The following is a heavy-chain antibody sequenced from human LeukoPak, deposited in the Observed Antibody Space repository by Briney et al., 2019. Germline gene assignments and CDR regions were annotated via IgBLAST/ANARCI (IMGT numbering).Heavy chain of an antibody. CDR2: ISWNSGSI. D-gene: IGHD3-22*01. Sequence: GGSLRLSCAASGFTFDDYAMHWVRQAPGKGLEWVSGISWNSGSIGYADSVKGRFTISRDNAKNSLYLQMNSLRAEDTALYYCAKDQDSSGYSPFDYWGQGTLVTVSS. CDR3: AKDQDSSGYSPFDY. V-gene: IGHV3-9*01. J-gene: IGHJ4*02. CDR1: GFTFDDYA.